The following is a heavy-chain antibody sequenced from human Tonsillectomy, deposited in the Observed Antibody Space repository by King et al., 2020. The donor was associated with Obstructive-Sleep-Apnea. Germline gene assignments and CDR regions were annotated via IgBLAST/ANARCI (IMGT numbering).Heavy chain of an antibody. D-gene: IGHD2-15*01. V-gene: IGHV3-30*04. CDR2: ISYDGSNK. CDR1: GFTFSSYA. Sequence: VQLVESGGGVVQPGRSLRLSCAASGFTFSSYAMHWVRQAPGKGLEWVAVISYDGSNKYYADSVKGRFTISRDNSKNTLYLQMNSLRAEDTAVYNCARRGSCIGGSCYRVDASVYFYYGMDVWGQGTTVTVSS. CDR3: ARRGSCIGGSCYRVDASVYFYYGMDV. J-gene: IGHJ6*02.